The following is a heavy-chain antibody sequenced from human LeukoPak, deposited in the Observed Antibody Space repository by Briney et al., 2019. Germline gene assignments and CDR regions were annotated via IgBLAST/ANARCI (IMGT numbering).Heavy chain of an antibody. CDR3: TTSGTSYDGKGVFDY. J-gene: IGHJ4*02. CDR1: GFTFSNAW. V-gene: IGHV3-15*01. CDR2: IKSKTDGGTT. Sequence: GGSLRLSCAASGFTFSNAWMSWVRQAPGKGLEWVGRIKSKTDGGTTDYAAPVKGRFTISRDDSKNTLYLQMNSLKTEDTAVYYCTTSGTSYDGKGVFDYWGQGTLVTVSS. D-gene: IGHD4-23*01.